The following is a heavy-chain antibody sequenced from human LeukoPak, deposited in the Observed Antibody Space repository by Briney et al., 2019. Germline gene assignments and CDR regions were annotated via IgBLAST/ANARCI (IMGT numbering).Heavy chain of an antibody. Sequence: PGGSLRLSYEASGFTFSRYWMHWVRQAPGKGLVWVSRIKSDGKTNYADSVKGRFTISRDNAKNTVSLQMNSLRADDTGVYYCARAPSEVGGYYPEYFRHWGQGTLVTVSS. CDR3: ARAPSEVGGYYPEYFRH. CDR2: IKSDGKT. V-gene: IGHV3-74*01. J-gene: IGHJ1*01. D-gene: IGHD3-3*01. CDR1: GFTFSRYW.